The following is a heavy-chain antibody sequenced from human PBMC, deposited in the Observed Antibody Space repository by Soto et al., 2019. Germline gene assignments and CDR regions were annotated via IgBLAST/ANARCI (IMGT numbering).Heavy chain of an antibody. CDR1: GYTFTSYG. J-gene: IGHJ3*02. CDR2: ISAYNGNT. CDR3: ARVDPYCGSDWYYAFDI. D-gene: IGHD2-21*02. Sequence: ASVKVSCKASGYTFTSYGISWVRQAPGQGLEWMGWISAYNGNTNYAQKLQGRVTMTTDTSTSTAYMELRSLRSDDTAVYYCARVDPYCGSDWYYAFDIWGQGTRVTVSS. V-gene: IGHV1-18*01.